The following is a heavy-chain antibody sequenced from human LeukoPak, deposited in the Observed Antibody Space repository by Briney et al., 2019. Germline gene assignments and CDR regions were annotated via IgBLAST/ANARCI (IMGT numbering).Heavy chain of an antibody. J-gene: IGHJ6*03. V-gene: IGHV3-30*02. D-gene: IGHD6-13*01. Sequence: GGSLRLSCAASGFTFSSYGMHWVRQAPGKGLEGVAFLRYDGSNKYYADSVKGRFTLSRDNSKNTLYLQMNSLRAEDTAVYYCAKVTAGTGAQYYYYYMDVWGKGTTVTVSS. CDR1: GFTFSSYG. CDR3: AKVTAGTGAQYYYYYMDV. CDR2: LRYDGSNK.